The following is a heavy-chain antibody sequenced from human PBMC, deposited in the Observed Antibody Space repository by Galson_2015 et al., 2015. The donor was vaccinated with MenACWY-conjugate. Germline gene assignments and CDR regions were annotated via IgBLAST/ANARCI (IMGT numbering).Heavy chain of an antibody. D-gene: IGHD3-10*01. CDR1: EVSFTNSW. CDR3: AGTNYYGSGSYPTEFDY. CDR2: TNSDGSST. Sequence: SLRLSCADSEVSFTNSWMHWVRQAPGKGLVWVSRTNSDGSSTTYADSVKGRFTISRDNAKNTLYLQMNSLRAEDTAVYYCAGTNYYGSGSYPTEFDYWGQGTLVTVSA. J-gene: IGHJ4*02. V-gene: IGHV3-74*03.